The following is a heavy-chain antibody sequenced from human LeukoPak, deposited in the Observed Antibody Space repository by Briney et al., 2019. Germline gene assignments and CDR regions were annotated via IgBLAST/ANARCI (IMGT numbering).Heavy chain of an antibody. CDR3: ASGAEYSYENWFDP. Sequence: ASVKVSCKASGGTFSSYAISWVRQAPGQGLEWMGGIIPIFGTANYAQKFQGRVTITADESTSTAYMELSSLRSEDTAVYYCASGAEYSYENWFDPWGQGTLVTVSS. V-gene: IGHV1-69*01. CDR2: IIPIFGTA. D-gene: IGHD5-18*01. J-gene: IGHJ5*02. CDR1: GGTFSSYA.